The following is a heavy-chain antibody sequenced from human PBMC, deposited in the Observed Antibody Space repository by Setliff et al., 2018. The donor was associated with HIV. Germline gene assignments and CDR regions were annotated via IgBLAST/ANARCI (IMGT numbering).Heavy chain of an antibody. CDR2: ISAYSGNT. CDR3: VTSEPYNSSPFH. CDR1: GYIFSSYG. J-gene: IGHJ4*02. V-gene: IGHV1-18*01. D-gene: IGHD6-13*01. Sequence: ASVKVSCKASGYIFSSYGITWVRQAPGQGLEWMGWISAYSGNTNYAQKLQGRGTMTTDTSTNTASMELRRLRSNDTAVYYCVTSEPYNSSPFHWGQGTLVTVSS.